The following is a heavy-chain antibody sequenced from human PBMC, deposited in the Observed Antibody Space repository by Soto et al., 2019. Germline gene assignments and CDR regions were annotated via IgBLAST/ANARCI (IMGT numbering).Heavy chain of an antibody. CDR1: GGSFSGYY. J-gene: IGHJ4*02. CDR3: ARVRRGGYCSSTSCYRYFDY. Sequence: SETLSLTCAVYGGSFSGYYWSWIRQPPGKGLEWIGEINHSGSTNYNPSLKSRVTLSVDTSKNQFSLKLSSVTAADTAVYYCARVRRGGYCSSTSCYRYFDYWGQGTLVTVSS. V-gene: IGHV4-34*01. CDR2: INHSGST. D-gene: IGHD2-2*03.